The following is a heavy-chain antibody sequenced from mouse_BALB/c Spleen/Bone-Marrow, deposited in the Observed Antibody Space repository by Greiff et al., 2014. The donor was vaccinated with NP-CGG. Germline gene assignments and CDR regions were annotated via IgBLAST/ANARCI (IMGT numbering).Heavy chain of an antibody. J-gene: IGHJ4*01. V-gene: IGHV5-17*02. CDR2: ISSGSSTI. D-gene: IGHD3-3*01. Sequence: EVMLVESGGGLVQPGGSRKLSWAASGFTFSSFGMHWVRQAPEKGLEWVAYISSGSSTIYYADTMKGRFTISRDNPKNTLFLQMTSLRSEDTAMYYCTRSGTLGAMDYWGQGTSVTVSS. CDR1: GFTFSSFG. CDR3: TRSGTLGAMDY.